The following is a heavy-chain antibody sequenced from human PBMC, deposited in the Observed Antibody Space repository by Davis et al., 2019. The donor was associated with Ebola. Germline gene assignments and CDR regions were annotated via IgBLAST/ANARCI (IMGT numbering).Heavy chain of an antibody. CDR2: IYPGDSDV. D-gene: IGHD1-26*01. Sequence: GESLKISCQGSGYSFTTYWIAWVRQTPGRGLEWMGIIYPGDSDVRYSPSFQGHVTISVDKSISAAHLQWSSLKASDTAIYYCARRGYSGLYHGFDVWGQGTLVTVSS. J-gene: IGHJ4*02. CDR3: ARRGYSGLYHGFDV. CDR1: GYSFTTYW. V-gene: IGHV5-51*01.